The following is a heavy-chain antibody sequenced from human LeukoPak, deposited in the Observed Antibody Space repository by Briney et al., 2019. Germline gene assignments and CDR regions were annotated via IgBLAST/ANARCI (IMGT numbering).Heavy chain of an antibody. CDR3: ARGGSIYYYDSSGYNWFDP. CDR1: GYIFTDYY. CDR2: INPNSGGT. J-gene: IGHJ5*02. Sequence: GASVKVSCKASGYIFTDYYMHWVRQAPGQELGWMGRINPNSGGTNYAQKFQGRVTMTRDTSISTAYMELSRLRSDDTAVYYCARGGSIYYYDSSGYNWFDPWGQGTLVTVSS. V-gene: IGHV1-2*06. D-gene: IGHD3-22*01.